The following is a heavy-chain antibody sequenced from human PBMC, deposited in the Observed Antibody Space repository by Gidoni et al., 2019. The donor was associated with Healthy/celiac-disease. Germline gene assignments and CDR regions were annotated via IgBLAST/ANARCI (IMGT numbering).Heavy chain of an antibody. Sequence: QVQLVQSGAEVKKPGSSVKVSCKASGGTFSSSALSWVRKDPGQGLEWMGGIIPIFCTANYAQKFQGRVTITADESTSTAYMELSSLRSEDTAVYYCASGDTPNARIAAALPWDYWGQGTLVTVSS. J-gene: IGHJ4*02. CDR3: ASGDTPNARIAAALPWDY. V-gene: IGHV1-69*01. CDR1: GGTFSSSA. CDR2: IIPIFCTA. D-gene: IGHD6-13*01.